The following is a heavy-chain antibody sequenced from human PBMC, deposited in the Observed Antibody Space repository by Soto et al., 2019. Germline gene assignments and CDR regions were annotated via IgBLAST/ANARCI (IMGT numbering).Heavy chain of an antibody. V-gene: IGHV1-18*04. D-gene: IGHD2-21*01. CDR1: GYTFTSYG. CDR2: ISAYNGNT. Sequence: QVQLVQSGAEVKKPGASVKVSCKASGYTFTSYGISWVRQAPGQGLEWMGWISAYNGNTNYAQKLQGRVTMTTDTSTSRAYMELRSLISDDTAVYYCARDTPDCYYSYRAFDIWGQGTMVTVSS. CDR3: ARDTPDCYYSYRAFDI. J-gene: IGHJ3*02.